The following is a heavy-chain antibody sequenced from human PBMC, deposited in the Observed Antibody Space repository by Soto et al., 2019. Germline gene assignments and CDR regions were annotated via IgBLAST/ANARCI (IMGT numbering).Heavy chain of an antibody. D-gene: IGHD3-16*01. Sequence: QVQLVQSGPEVKVPGSSVKVSCQASGGTFSNFAITWVRQAPGQGLEWVGGIIPTFGTVDYAQSFQGRVTITADESAGTSYMELYSLRSDDTAIYYCARMHPSLFEGGEWFDPWGQGTLVTVSS. CDR3: ARMHPSLFEGGEWFDP. V-gene: IGHV1-69*01. J-gene: IGHJ5*02. CDR1: GGTFSNFA. CDR2: IIPTFGTV.